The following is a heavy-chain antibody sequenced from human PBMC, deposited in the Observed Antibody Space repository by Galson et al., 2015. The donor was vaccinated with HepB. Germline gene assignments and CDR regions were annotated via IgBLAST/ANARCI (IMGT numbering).Heavy chain of an antibody. J-gene: IGHJ6*03. D-gene: IGHD6-6*01. CDR3: AISPIAARRRYYYYYMDV. V-gene: IGHV1-69*13. Sequence: SVKVSCKASGGTFSSYAISWVRQAPGQGLEWMGGIIPIFGTANYAQKFQGRVTITADESTSTAYMELSSLRSEDTAVYYCAISPIAARRRYYYYYMDVWGKGTTVTVSS. CDR1: GGTFSSYA. CDR2: IIPIFGTA.